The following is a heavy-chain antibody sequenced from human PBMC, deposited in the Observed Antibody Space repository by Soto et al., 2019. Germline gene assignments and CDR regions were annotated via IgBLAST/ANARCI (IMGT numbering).Heavy chain of an antibody. V-gene: IGHV1-2*04. CDR1: GYTFTGYY. CDR3: ARALLAAAGHYSYYYGMDV. J-gene: IGHJ6*02. CDR2: INPNSGGT. Sequence: GASVKVSCKASGYTFTGYYMHWVRQAPGQGLEWMGWINPNSGGTNYAQKFQGWVTMTRDTSISTAYMELSRLRSDDTAVYYCARALLAAAGHYSYYYGMDVWGQGTTVTVSS. D-gene: IGHD6-13*01.